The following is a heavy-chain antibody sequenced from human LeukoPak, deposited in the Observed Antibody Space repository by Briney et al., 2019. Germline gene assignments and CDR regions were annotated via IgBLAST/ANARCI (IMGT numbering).Heavy chain of an antibody. CDR3: ARGGVIRSGDYHFDF. CDR2: FFSSGST. J-gene: IGHJ4*02. D-gene: IGHD4-17*01. CDR1: GASISNYY. Sequence: SETLSLTCTVSGASISNYYWSWIRQPAGGGLEWIGYFFSSGSTRYNPSLKTRVTISVDTSKNQLSLKMTSVSAADTALYYCARGGVIRSGDYHFDFWGQGTLVTVSS. V-gene: IGHV4-59*13.